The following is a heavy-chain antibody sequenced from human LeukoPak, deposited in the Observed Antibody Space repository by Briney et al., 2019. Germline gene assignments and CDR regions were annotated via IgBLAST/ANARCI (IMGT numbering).Heavy chain of an antibody. CDR2: SNSDESTI. J-gene: IGHJ4*02. CDR1: GFTFSSYW. CDR3: TRETVVPPTASLGY. V-gene: IGHV3-74*01. Sequence: GGSLRLSCATSGFTFSSYWMHWVRQAPGKGLAWVSRSNSDESTINYADSVKGRFTISRDNAKNTLYLQMDDLRVEDTAVYYCTRETVVPPTASLGYWGLGILVTVSS. D-gene: IGHD2-2*01.